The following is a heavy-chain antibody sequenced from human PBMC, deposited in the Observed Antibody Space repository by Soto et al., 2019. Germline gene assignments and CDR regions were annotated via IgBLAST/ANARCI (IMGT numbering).Heavy chain of an antibody. CDR3: ARGGKIAARPLDS. Sequence: ASVKVSCKASGYTFTGYYMHWVRQAPGQGLEWMGWINPNSGGTNYAQKFQGWVTMTRDTSISTAYMELSRLRSADTAVYYCARGGKIAARPLDSWGQGTLVTVSS. CDR1: GYTFTGYY. D-gene: IGHD6-6*01. J-gene: IGHJ4*02. V-gene: IGHV1-2*04. CDR2: INPNSGGT.